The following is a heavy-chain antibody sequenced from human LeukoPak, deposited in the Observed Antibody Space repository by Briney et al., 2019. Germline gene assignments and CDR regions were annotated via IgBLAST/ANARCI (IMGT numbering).Heavy chain of an antibody. CDR3: ARDGPYRSGGSCYSGGAFDI. V-gene: IGHV1-18*01. CDR2: ISAYNGNT. CDR1: GYTFTSYG. Sequence: ASVKVSCKASGYTFTSYGISWVRQAPGQGLEWMGWISAYNGNTNYAQKLQGRVTMTTDTSASTAYMELRSLRSDDTAVYYCARDGPYRSGGSCYSGGAFDIWGQGTMVTVSS. J-gene: IGHJ3*02. D-gene: IGHD2-15*01.